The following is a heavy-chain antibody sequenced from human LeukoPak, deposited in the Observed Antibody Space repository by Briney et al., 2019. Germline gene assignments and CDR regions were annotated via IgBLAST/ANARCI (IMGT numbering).Heavy chain of an antibody. CDR1: GYTFTSYG. D-gene: IGHD2-15*01. V-gene: IGHV1-8*01. J-gene: IGHJ6*02. CDR2: MNPNSGNT. Sequence: GASVKVSCKASGYTFTSYGINWVRQATGQGLEWMGWMNPNSGNTGYAQKFQGRVTMTRNTSINTAYMELSRLRSEDTAVYYCARYCSGGSCYSWYYYYGMDVWGQGTTVTVSS. CDR3: ARYCSGGSCYSWYYYYGMDV.